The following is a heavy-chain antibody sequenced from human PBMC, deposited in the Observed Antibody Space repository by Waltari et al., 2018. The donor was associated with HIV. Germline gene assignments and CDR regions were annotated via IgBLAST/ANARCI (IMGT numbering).Heavy chain of an antibody. CDR3: ARDKTTYYYGSGVSY. CDR1: GYTFTSYG. V-gene: IGHV1-18*01. J-gene: IGHJ4*02. D-gene: IGHD3-10*01. CDR2: ISAYNGNT. Sequence: QVQLVQSGAEVKKPGASAKVSCKASGYTFTSYGISGVRQAPGQGLEWMGWISAYNGNTNYAQKLQGRVTMTTDTSTSTAYMELRSLRSDDAAVYYCARDKTTYYYGSGVSYWGQGTLVTVSS.